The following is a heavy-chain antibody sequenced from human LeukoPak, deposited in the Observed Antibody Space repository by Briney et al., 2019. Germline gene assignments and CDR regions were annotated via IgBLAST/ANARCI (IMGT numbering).Heavy chain of an antibody. CDR3: ARESYYYDSSGYYGDHDAFDI. V-gene: IGHV1-18*01. J-gene: IGHJ3*02. CDR2: IIPIFGTA. CDR1: GYTFTSYG. Sequence: ASVKVSCKASGYTFTSYGISWVRQAPGQGLEWMGGIIPIFGTANYAQKLQGRVTMTTDTSTSTAYMELRSLRSDDTAVYYCARESYYYDSSGYYGDHDAFDIWGQGTMVTVSS. D-gene: IGHD3-22*01.